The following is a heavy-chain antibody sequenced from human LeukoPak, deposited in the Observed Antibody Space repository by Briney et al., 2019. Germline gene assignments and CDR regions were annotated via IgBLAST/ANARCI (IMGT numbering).Heavy chain of an antibody. CDR3: AKDIGSVDPFDI. D-gene: IGHD3-10*01. J-gene: IGHJ3*02. Sequence: GGSLRLSCAASGFTFSSYAMSWVRQAPGKGPEWVSSISNNGGGTYYAYSVKGRFTISRDNSKNTLYLQMNSLRAEDTALYFCAKDIGSVDPFDIWGQGTMVTVSS. V-gene: IGHV3-23*01. CDR2: ISNNGGGT. CDR1: GFTFSSYA.